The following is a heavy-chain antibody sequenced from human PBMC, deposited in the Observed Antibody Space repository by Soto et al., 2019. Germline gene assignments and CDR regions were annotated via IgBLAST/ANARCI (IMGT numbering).Heavy chain of an antibody. J-gene: IGHJ6*02. Sequence: PGGSLRLSCAASGFTFSSYAMHWVRQAPGKGLEWVAVISYDGSNKYYADSVKGRFTISRDNSKNTLYLQMNSLRAEDTAVYYCARDRVGYCTNGVCYFDYYYGMDVWGQGTTVTVSS. CDR3: ARDRVGYCTNGVCYFDYYYGMDV. V-gene: IGHV3-30-3*01. CDR1: GFTFSSYA. CDR2: ISYDGSNK. D-gene: IGHD2-8*01.